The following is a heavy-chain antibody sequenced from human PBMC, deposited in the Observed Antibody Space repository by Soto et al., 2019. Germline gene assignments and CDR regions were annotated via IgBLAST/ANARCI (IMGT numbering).Heavy chain of an antibody. CDR2: IYPGDSDT. CDR1: GYSFTSYW. Sequence: GESLKISCKGSGYSFTSYWIGWVRQMPGKGLEWMGIIYPGDSDTRYGPSFQGQVTISSDKSISTAYLQSSSLKASDTAMYYCARRTIYCSGGSCYSGWFDPWGQGTLVTVSS. CDR3: ARRTIYCSGGSCYSGWFDP. D-gene: IGHD2-15*01. J-gene: IGHJ5*02. V-gene: IGHV5-51*01.